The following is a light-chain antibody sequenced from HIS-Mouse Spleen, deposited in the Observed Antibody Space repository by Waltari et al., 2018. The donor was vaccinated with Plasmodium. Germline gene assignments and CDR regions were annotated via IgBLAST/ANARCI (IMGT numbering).Light chain of an antibody. Sequence: DIQKTQSPSSLSASVEDRVPITCRASQSISSYLNWYQQKPGKAPKLLIYAASSLQSGVPSRFSGSGSGTDFTLTISSLQPEDFATYYCQQSYSTPPTFGGGTKVEIK. V-gene: IGKV1-39*01. CDR1: QSISSY. CDR2: AAS. CDR3: QQSYSTPPT. J-gene: IGKJ4*01.